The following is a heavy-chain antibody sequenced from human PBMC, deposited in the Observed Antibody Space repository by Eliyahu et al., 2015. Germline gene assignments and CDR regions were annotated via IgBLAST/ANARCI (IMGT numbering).Heavy chain of an antibody. CDR2: INPSGGST. D-gene: IGHD2-2*01. J-gene: IGHJ4*02. CDR1: GYTFTTYY. CDR3: ARKTTSRPFDY. V-gene: IGHV1-46*03. Sequence: QVQLVQSGAEVKKPGASVKVSCKASGYTFTTYYIHWVRQAPGQGLEWMAIINPSGGSTSYAQRFQGRVTVTRDTSTSTVYMELSSLSSEDTAVYFCARKTTSRPFDYWGQGTLVTVSS.